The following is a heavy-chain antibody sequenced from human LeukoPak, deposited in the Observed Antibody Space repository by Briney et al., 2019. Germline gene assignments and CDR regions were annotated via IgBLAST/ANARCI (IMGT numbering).Heavy chain of an antibody. CDR1: GFTFSSYE. V-gene: IGHV3-48*03. CDR2: ISSSGSTI. CDR3: AKDVLYYYGSGSDYGGFGY. J-gene: IGHJ4*02. D-gene: IGHD3-10*01. Sequence: GGSLRLSCAASGFTFSSYEMNWVRQAPGKGLEWVSYISSSGSTIYYADSVKGRFTISRDNAKNSLYLQMNSLRAEDTALYYCAKDVLYYYGSGSDYGGFGYWGQGTLVTVSS.